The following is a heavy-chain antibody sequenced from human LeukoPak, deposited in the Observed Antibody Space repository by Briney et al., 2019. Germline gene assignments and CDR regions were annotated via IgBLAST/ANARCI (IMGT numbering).Heavy chain of an antibody. CDR1: GFTFSSYS. CDR3: AREWVVVPAAVDY. Sequence: PGGSLRLSCAASGFTFSSYSMNWVRQAPGKGLEWVSSISSSSSYIYYADSVKGRFTISRDNAKNSLYLQMNSLRAEDTAVYYYAREWVVVPAAVDYWGQGTLVTVSS. J-gene: IGHJ4*02. D-gene: IGHD2-2*01. V-gene: IGHV3-21*01. CDR2: ISSSSSYI.